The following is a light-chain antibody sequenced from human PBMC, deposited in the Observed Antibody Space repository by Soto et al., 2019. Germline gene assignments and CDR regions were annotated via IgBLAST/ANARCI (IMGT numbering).Light chain of an antibody. CDR2: DVS. V-gene: IGLV2-14*01. CDR1: KSDGGGYNY. CDR3: SSYRSGSTHYV. Sequence: QSSLTQPAPLSGSPGQSMTHSGAGNKSDGGGYNYVSWYQQHPDKAPTVMIYDVSSLPSGVSKRFSGSKSGNTASMTISGLQAEDEADYYCSSYRSGSTHYVFGTGTKVTVL. J-gene: IGLJ1*01.